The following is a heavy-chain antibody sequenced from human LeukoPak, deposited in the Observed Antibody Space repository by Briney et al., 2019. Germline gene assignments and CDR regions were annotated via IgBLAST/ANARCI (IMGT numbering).Heavy chain of an antibody. CDR1: GFTFAGYG. CDR2: IIYDGSNK. J-gene: IGHJ4*02. V-gene: IGHV3-30*18. CDR3: AKQLGYCSDGSCYFPY. Sequence: GTSLRLSCTASGFTFAGYGMHWVRQAPGKGLEWVALIIYDGSNKYHVDSVKGRFTVSRDNSKNTLCLQMNSLRAEDTAVYYCAKQLGYCSDGSCYFPYWGQGTLVTVSS. D-gene: IGHD2-15*01.